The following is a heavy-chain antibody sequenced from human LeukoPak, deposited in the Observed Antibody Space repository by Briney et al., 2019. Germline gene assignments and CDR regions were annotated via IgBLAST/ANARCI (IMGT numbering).Heavy chain of an antibody. V-gene: IGHV3-23*01. D-gene: IGHD3-22*01. CDR1: GFTFTNYA. CDR3: ARRDYYYCFDY. CDR2: ISGSGGST. Sequence: GGSLRLSCAASGFTFTNYAMSWVRQAPGKGLKWVSVISGSGGSTYYAYSVKGRFTISRDNSKNTLYLQMNSLRAEDTAVYYCARRDYYYCFDYWGQGTLVTVSS. J-gene: IGHJ4*02.